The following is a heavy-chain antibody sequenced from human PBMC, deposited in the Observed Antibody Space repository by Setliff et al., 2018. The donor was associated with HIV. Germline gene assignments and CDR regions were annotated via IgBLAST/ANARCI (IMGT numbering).Heavy chain of an antibody. CDR3: ASEKATIPNWFDP. CDR2: IDHSGST. CDR1: GGSLSGYY. J-gene: IGHJ5*02. V-gene: IGHV4-34*01. Sequence: SETLSLTCAVYGGSLSGYYWSWIRQPPGKGLEWIGEIDHSGSTNYNPPLKSRVTISVDTSKNQFSLKLRSVTAVDTAVYYCASEKATIPNWFDPWGQGTLVTVTS. D-gene: IGHD5-12*01.